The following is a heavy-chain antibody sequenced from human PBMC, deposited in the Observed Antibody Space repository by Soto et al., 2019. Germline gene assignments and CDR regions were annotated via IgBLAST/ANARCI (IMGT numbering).Heavy chain of an antibody. CDR3: ARDGGASSGMDV. V-gene: IGHV1-69*01. CDR1: GGTFNSYG. J-gene: IGHJ6*02. D-gene: IGHD3-16*01. Sequence: QVQLVQSGVEVKKPGSSVKVSCKASGGTFNSYGIRWVRQAPGQGLEWMGGIIPISAPANHAQKFQGRVTITADESTNTVYRELSSLRYEDTAVYYCARDGGASSGMDVWGQGPTVIVSS. CDR2: IIPISAPA.